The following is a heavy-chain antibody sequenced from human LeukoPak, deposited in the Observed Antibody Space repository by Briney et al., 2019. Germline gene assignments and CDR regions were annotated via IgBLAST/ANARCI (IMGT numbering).Heavy chain of an antibody. CDR2: ISWNSGSI. D-gene: IGHD3-10*01. J-gene: IGHJ3*02. Sequence: GGSLRLSCAASGFTFDDYAMHWVRQAPGKGLEWVSGISWNSGSIGYADSVKGRFTISRDNAKNSLYLQMNSLRAEDMALYYCAREDMVRGVIRAFDIWGQGTMVTVPS. CDR1: GFTFDDYA. V-gene: IGHV3-9*03. CDR3: AREDMVRGVIRAFDI.